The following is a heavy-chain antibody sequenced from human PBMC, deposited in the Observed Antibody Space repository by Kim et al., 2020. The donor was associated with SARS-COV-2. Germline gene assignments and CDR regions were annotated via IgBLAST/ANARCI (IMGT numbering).Heavy chain of an antibody. CDR1: GFTFSSYG. V-gene: IGHV3-33*08. CDR3: AREGEEDDFWSGYPKYYFDY. CDR2: IWYDGINK. Sequence: GGSLRLSCAASGFTFSSYGMHWVRQAPGKGLEWVAVIWYDGINKYYADSVKGRFTISRDNSKNTLYLQMNSLRAEDTAVYYCAREGEEDDFWSGYPKYYFDYWGQGTLVTVSS. D-gene: IGHD3-3*01. J-gene: IGHJ4*02.